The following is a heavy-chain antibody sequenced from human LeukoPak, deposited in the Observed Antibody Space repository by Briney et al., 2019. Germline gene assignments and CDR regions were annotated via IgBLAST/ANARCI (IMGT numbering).Heavy chain of an antibody. CDR2: ISAYNGNT. J-gene: IGHJ4*02. V-gene: IGHV1-18*01. Sequence: GASVKVSYKASGYTFTSYGVSWVRQAPGQGLEWMGWISAYNGNTNYAQKLQGRVTMTTDTSTSTAYMELRSLRSDDTAVYYCARSDYGDYVSDYWGQGTLVTVSS. CDR1: GYTFTSYG. D-gene: IGHD4-17*01. CDR3: ARSDYGDYVSDY.